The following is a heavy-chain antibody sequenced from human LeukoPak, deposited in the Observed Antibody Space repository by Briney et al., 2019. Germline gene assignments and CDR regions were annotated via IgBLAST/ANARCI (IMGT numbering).Heavy chain of an antibody. CDR1: GFTFSNAW. D-gene: IGHD5-24*01. Sequence: GGSLRLSCAASGFTFSNAWMSWVRQAPGRGLEWVGRIKSKTDGGTTDYAAPVKGRFTISRDDSKNTLYLQMNSLKTEDTAVYYCTTDLLRDGYNPPFDYWGQGTLVTVSS. V-gene: IGHV3-15*01. J-gene: IGHJ4*02. CDR3: TTDLLRDGYNPPFDY. CDR2: IKSKTDGGTT.